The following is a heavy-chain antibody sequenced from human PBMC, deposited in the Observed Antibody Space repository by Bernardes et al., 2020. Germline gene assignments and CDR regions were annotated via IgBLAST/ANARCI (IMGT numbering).Heavy chain of an antibody. CDR1: GGTFSSYA. J-gene: IGHJ4*02. CDR3: ARGARVIAVAGTPFDY. V-gene: IGHV1-69*13. Sequence: SVKVSCKASGGTFSSYAISWVRQAPGQGLEWMGGIIPIFGTANYAQKFQGRVTITADESTSTAYMELSSLRSEDTAVYYCARGARVIAVAGTPFDYWDQGTLVTVSS. D-gene: IGHD6-19*01. CDR2: IIPIFGTA.